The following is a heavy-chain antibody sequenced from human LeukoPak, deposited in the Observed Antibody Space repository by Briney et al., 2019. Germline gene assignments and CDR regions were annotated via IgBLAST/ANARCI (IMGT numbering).Heavy chain of an antibody. V-gene: IGHV1-46*01. CDR2: INPSGGST. CDR3: ARDLFRSYSSSSFWFDH. Sequence: ASVKVSCKASGYTFTSYYMHWVRQAPGQGLEWMGIINPSGGSTSYAQKFQGRVTMTRDMSTSTVYMELSSLRSEDTAVYYCARDLFRSYSSSSFWFDHWGQGTLVTVSS. D-gene: IGHD6-6*01. J-gene: IGHJ5*02. CDR1: GYTFTSYY.